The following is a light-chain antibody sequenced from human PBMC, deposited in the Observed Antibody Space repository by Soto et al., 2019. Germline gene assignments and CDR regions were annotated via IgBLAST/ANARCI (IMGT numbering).Light chain of an antibody. CDR2: WAS. CDR3: QQYYTTPWT. V-gene: IGKV4-1*01. CDR1: QSILYSSNNRNY. J-gene: IGKJ1*01. Sequence: DIVMTQSPDSLAVSLGERATINCKSSQSILYSSNNRNYLAWYQQKPGQPPKLLIYWASARESGVPDRFSGSGSGTDFTLNNSSLQTEDVAVYDCQQYYTTPWTFGQGTKVEIK.